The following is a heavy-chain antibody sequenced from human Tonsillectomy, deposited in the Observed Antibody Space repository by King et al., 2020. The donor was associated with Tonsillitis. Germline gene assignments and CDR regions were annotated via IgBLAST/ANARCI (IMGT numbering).Heavy chain of an antibody. J-gene: IGHJ3*02. V-gene: IGHV3-30*18. Sequence: VQLVESGGGVVQPGRSLRLSCAASGFTFSGFGMYWVRQAPGKGLEWVSFISFHGSNTDYADSVKGRFTISRDSSNNTLYLQMESLRAEDTAVYYCAKGLYYYGSGTYYRRRDALAIWGQGTMVTVSS. CDR3: AKGLYYYGSGTYYRRRDALAI. CDR1: GFTFSGFG. CDR2: ISFHGSNT. D-gene: IGHD3-10*01.